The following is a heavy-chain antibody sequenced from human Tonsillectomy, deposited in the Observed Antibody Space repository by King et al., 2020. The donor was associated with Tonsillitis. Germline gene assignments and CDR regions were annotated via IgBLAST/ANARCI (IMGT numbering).Heavy chain of an antibody. CDR2: IHTSGST. Sequence: QLQESGPGLVKPSQTLSLTCTVSGGSISSGSYYWSWIRQPAGKGLEWIGRIHTSGSTNYNPSLKSRVTMSVDTSKNQFSLKLSSVTAADTAVYYCARDVYLGYCRGTSCESWFEPWGQGTLVTVSS. CDR1: GGSISSGSYY. V-gene: IGHV4-61*02. D-gene: IGHD2-2*01. J-gene: IGHJ5*02. CDR3: ARDVYLGYCRGTSCESWFEP.